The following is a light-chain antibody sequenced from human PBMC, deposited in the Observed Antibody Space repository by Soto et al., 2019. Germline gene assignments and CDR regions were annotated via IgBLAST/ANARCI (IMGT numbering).Light chain of an antibody. J-gene: IGKJ3*01. CDR1: QSVLYSSNNKNY. CDR3: QQYYSTLFT. CDR2: WAS. V-gene: IGKV4-1*01. Sequence: DIVMTQSPDSLAVSLGERATINCKSSQSVLYSSNNKNYLAWYQQKPGQPPKLLIYWASTRESGVPDRFSGSGSETDFTLPISSLQAEDVAVYSCQQYYSTLFTFGPGTKVDIK.